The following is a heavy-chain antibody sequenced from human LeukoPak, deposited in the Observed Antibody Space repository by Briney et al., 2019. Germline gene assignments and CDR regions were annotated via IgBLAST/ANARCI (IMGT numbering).Heavy chain of an antibody. Sequence: GGSLRLSCAASGFTFSSYGMHWVRQAPGKGLEWVAVIWYDGSNKYYADSVKGRFTISRDNSKNTLYLQMNSLRAEDTAVYLCATNSAYRFDYWGQGTLVTVSS. V-gene: IGHV3-33*01. CDR1: GFTFSSYG. D-gene: IGHD3-22*01. CDR3: ATNSAYRFDY. J-gene: IGHJ4*02. CDR2: IWYDGSNK.